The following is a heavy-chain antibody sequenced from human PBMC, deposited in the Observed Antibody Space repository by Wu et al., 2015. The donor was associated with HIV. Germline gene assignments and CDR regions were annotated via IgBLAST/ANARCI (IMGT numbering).Heavy chain of an antibody. CDR3: ARDKTIFGVVIPGDYYYYMDV. Sequence: QVQLVQSGIEVKKPGSSVKVSCKASGGTFSSYAISWVRQAPGQGLEWMGRIIPIFGTANYAQKFQGRVTITADESTSTAYMELSSLRSEDTAVYYCARDKTIFGVVIPGDYYYYMDVVGQRDHGHRLL. CDR2: IIPIFGTA. V-gene: IGHV1-69*13. J-gene: IGHJ6*03. CDR1: GGTFSSYA. D-gene: IGHD3-3*01.